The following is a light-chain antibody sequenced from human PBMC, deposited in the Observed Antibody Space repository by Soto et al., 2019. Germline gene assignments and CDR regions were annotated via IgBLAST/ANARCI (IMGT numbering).Light chain of an antibody. V-gene: IGKV3-15*01. CDR1: RSVDTD. CDR2: ATS. CDR3: HQYYDRPPWT. Sequence: EILMTQPPATLSVSPVDSATLSFRSSRSVDTDLAWYQQKPGQAPRLLVFATSARATGVPDRFRGSRSGTDFTLTISSLQPEDSATYYCHQYYDRPPWTFGQGTKVDIK. J-gene: IGKJ1*01.